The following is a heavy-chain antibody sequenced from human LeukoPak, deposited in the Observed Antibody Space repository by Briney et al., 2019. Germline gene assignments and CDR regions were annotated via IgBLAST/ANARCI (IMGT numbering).Heavy chain of an antibody. CDR1: GGTFSSYA. CDR2: IIPILGIA. D-gene: IGHD2-21*01. J-gene: IGHJ6*03. V-gene: IGHV1-69*04. Sequence: SVKVSCKASGGTFSSYAISWVRQAPGQGLEWMGRIIPILGIANYAQKFQGRVTITADKSTSTAYMELSSLRSEDTAVYYGERGGVALAYSMDVWGEGTTVTVSS. CDR3: ERGGVALAYSMDV.